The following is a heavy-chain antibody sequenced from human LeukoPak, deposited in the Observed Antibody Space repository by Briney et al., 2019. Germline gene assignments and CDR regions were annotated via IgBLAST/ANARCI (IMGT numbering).Heavy chain of an antibody. CDR3: ARCMSELDYGDYTYYYHMDV. Sequence: SQTLSLTCTVSGDSLTSGSRYWSWIRQPAGKGLEWIGHFYSSTRTTYNPSLESRVTISGDTAKNQFSLKLDSVTAADTAVYFCARCMSELDYGDYTYYYHMDVWGKGTTVTVSS. V-gene: IGHV4-61*09. J-gene: IGHJ6*04. D-gene: IGHD4-17*01. CDR2: FYSSTRT. CDR1: GDSLTSGSRY.